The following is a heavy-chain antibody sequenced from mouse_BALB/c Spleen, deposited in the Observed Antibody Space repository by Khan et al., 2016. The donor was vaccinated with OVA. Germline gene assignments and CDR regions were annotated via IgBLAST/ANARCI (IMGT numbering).Heavy chain of an antibody. Sequence: QIQLVQSGPELKKPGETVKISCKASGYTFTNYGMNWVKQAPGKGLKWMGWINSNTGEATYADDFKGRFAFSLETSASTAYLQIKNLKNEDTATYVGVRGGRSAMDYWGQGTTVTVSS. CDR1: GYTFTNYG. J-gene: IGHJ4*01. CDR3: VRGGRSAMDY. CDR2: INSNTGEA. V-gene: IGHV9-3-1*01.